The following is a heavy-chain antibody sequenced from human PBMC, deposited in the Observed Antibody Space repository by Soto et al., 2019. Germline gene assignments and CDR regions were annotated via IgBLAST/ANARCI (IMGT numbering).Heavy chain of an antibody. J-gene: IGHJ4*02. CDR2: INPSGGST. Sequence: QVQLVQSGAEVKKPGASVKVSCKASGYTFTSYYMHWVRQAPGQGLEWMGIINPSGGSTSYAQKFQGRVTMTRDTSTSTVYMELSSLISEDTAVYYCARGYIAAAGATDFDYWCQGTLVTVSS. CDR3: ARGYIAAAGATDFDY. CDR1: GYTFTSYY. D-gene: IGHD6-13*01. V-gene: IGHV1-46*01.